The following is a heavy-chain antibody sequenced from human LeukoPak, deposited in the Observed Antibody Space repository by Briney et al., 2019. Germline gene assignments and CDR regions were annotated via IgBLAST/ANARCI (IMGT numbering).Heavy chain of an antibody. CDR2: IYTSGRT. J-gene: IGHJ6*03. D-gene: IGHD1-20*01. CDR1: GGSISSDY. Sequence: SETLSLTCTVSGGSISSDYWTWIRQPAGKGLEWIGRIYTSGRTYFNPSLTSRVTMSVDTSNDQFSLRLNSVTAADTAVYYCARVKRKSISGTLDFYYYMDVWGTGTTVTVSS. V-gene: IGHV4-4*07. CDR3: ARVKRKSISGTLDFYYYMDV.